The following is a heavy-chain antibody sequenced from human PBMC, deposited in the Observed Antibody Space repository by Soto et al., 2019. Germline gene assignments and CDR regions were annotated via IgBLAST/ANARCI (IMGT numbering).Heavy chain of an antibody. CDR3: TTDRRYYDSSGLY. CDR2: IKSKTDGGTT. D-gene: IGHD3-22*01. J-gene: IGHJ4*02. CDR1: GFTFSNAW. V-gene: IGHV3-15*01. Sequence: GGSLRLSCAASGFTFSNAWMSWVRQAPGKGLKWVGRIKSKTDGGTTDFAAPVKGRFTISRDDSKNTLYLQMNSLKTEDTAVYYCTTDRRYYDSSGLYWGQGTLVTVSS.